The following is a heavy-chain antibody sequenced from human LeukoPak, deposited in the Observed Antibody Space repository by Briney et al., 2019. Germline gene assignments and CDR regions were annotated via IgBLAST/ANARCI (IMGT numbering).Heavy chain of an antibody. D-gene: IGHD3-10*01. CDR3: ARDRAPYYYGSGTTD. CDR1: GYTFTDYY. Sequence: ASVKVSCKASGYTFTDYYIHWVRQAPGQGLEWMGIINPSGGSTSYAQKFQGRVTMTRDMSTSTVYMELSSLRSEDTAVYYCARDRAPYYYGSGTTDWGQGTLVTVSS. J-gene: IGHJ4*02. CDR2: INPSGGST. V-gene: IGHV1-46*01.